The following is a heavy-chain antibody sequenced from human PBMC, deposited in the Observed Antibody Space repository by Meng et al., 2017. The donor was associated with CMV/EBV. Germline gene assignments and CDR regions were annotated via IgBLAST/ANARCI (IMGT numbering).Heavy chain of an antibody. V-gene: IGHV3-15*01. CDR3: TTPGCSSTTCYTRRSY. J-gene: IGHJ4*02. CDR1: GFTFSNAW. D-gene: IGHD2-2*01. CDR2: IKSKIDGGTT. Sequence: GESLKISCAASGFTFSNAWMSWVRQAPGKGLEWVGRIKSKIDGGTTDYAAPVKGRFTISRDDSQNTLFLQMDSLKTEDTATYYCTTPGCSSTTCYTRRSYGGQG.